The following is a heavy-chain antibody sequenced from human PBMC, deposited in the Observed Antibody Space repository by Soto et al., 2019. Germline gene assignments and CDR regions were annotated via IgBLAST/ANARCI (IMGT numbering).Heavy chain of an antibody. CDR1: GGAFSSYA. CDR3: ARDFLGRYYYDSSGPEDAFDI. Sequence: GASVKVSCKASGGAFSSYAISWVAQAPGQGLEWMGGIIPIFGTANYAQNFQGRVTITADESTSTDYMELSSLRSEDTAVYYCARDFLGRYYYDSSGPEDAFDIWG. J-gene: IGHJ3*02. V-gene: IGHV1-69*13. D-gene: IGHD3-22*01. CDR2: IIPIFGTA.